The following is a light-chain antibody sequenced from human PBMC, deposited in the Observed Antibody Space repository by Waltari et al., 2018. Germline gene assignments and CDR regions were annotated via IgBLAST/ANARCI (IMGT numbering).Light chain of an antibody. Sequence: QSALTQPASVSGSPGQSITISCTGTSSDVGSYNLVSGYQQHPGKAPKLMSYEVSKPPYAVSKRCSGSKSGNTASRTISGLQAEDEADYYCCSYAGSSTVVFGGGTKLTVL. CDR1: SSDVGSYNL. V-gene: IGLV2-23*02. CDR2: EVS. J-gene: IGLJ2*01. CDR3: CSYAGSSTVV.